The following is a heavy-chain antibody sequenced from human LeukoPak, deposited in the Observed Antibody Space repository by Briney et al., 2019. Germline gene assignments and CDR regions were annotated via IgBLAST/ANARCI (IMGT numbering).Heavy chain of an antibody. CDR3: ARGGRCTNGVCYKEQSSGGNWFDP. CDR1: GGSLSSSSYY. J-gene: IGHJ5*02. D-gene: IGHD2-8*01. CDR2: IYCSGST. V-gene: IGHV4-39*07. Sequence: SETLSLTCTVSGGSLSSSSYYWGWIRQPPGKGLEWIGSIYCSGSTYYNPSLKSRVTISVDTPKNHFSLKLSSVTAADTAVYYCARGGRCTNGVCYKEQSSGGNWFDPWGQGTLVTVSS.